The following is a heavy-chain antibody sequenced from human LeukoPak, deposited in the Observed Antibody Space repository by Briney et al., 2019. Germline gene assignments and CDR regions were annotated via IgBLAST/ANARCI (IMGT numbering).Heavy chain of an antibody. CDR2: IIPILGIA. CDR1: GYTFAGYY. J-gene: IGHJ4*02. CDR3: ASYFYDSSGYYSRNFDY. Sequence: SVKVSCKASGYTFAGYYMHWVRQAPGQGLEWMGRIIPILGIANYAQKFQGRVTITADKSTSTAYMELSSLRSEDTAVYYCASYFYDSSGYYSRNFDYWGQGTLVTVSS. V-gene: IGHV1-69*02. D-gene: IGHD3-22*01.